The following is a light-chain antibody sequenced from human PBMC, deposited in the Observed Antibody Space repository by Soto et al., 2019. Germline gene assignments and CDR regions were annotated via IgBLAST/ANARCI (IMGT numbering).Light chain of an antibody. CDR1: RTVLSTADNQNL. CDR3: HQYYGSPYS. Sequence: DIAMTQSPDSLVVSLGERATINCKSGRTVLSTADNQNLLAWYQQRPGQPPKLLIYDASTRAPGVPDRFIGSGSATEFTLTVAGLQPEDVAVYYCHQYYGSPYSFGQGTRLEI. J-gene: IGKJ2*01. CDR2: DAS. V-gene: IGKV4-1*01.